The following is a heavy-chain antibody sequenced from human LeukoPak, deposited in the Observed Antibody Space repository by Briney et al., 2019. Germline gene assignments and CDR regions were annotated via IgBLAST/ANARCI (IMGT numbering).Heavy chain of an antibody. Sequence: SVKVSCKASGGTFSSYAISWVRQAPGQGLEWMGRIIPILGIANYAQKFQGRVTITADKSTSTAYMELSSLRSEDTAVYYCARPGRLTGAGAFDIWGQGTLVTVSS. D-gene: IGHD6-19*01. CDR2: IIPILGIA. J-gene: IGHJ3*02. CDR1: GGTFSSYA. V-gene: IGHV1-69*04. CDR3: ARPGRLTGAGAFDI.